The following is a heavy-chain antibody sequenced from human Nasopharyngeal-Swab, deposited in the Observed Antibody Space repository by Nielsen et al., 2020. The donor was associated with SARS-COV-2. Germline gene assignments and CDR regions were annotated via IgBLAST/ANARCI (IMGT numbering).Heavy chain of an antibody. V-gene: IGHV3-23*01. CDR3: ARESSGSHLFDY. J-gene: IGHJ4*02. D-gene: IGHD1-26*01. CDR2: IDAGGGNT. Sequence: GESLKISCAASGFTFSTYAMTWVRQAPGKGLEWVSTIDAGGGNTWYADSVKGRFTISRDNSKNTLYLQMNSLRAEDTAVYYCARESSGSHLFDYWGQGTLVTVSS. CDR1: GFTFSTYA.